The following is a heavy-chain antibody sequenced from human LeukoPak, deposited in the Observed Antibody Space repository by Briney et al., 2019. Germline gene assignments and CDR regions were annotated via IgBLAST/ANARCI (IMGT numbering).Heavy chain of an antibody. CDR1: NYSISSDYY. V-gene: IGHV4-38-2*02. D-gene: IGHD3-22*01. CDR2: IYHLGST. Sequence: SETLSLTCTVSNYSISSDYYWGWIRQPPGKGLEWIGSIYHLGSTYYNPSLKSRVTISVDTSKNQFSLKLSSVTAADTAVYYCAREWYYYDSSGYYFPFFDYWGQGTLVTVSS. J-gene: IGHJ4*02. CDR3: AREWYYYDSSGYYFPFFDY.